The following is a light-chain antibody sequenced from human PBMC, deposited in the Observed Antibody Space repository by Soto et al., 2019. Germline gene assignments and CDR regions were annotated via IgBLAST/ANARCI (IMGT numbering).Light chain of an antibody. CDR3: QSFDTRLSGWV. Sequence: QSVLTQPPSVSGAPVQRVTISCTGSSSNIGAGYDVHWYQQLPGTAPKLLVHGNNDRPSGVPDRFSASKSGTSASLAITGLQVEDEADYYCQSFDTRLSGWVFGGGTKLTVL. CDR1: SSNIGAGYD. V-gene: IGLV1-40*01. CDR2: GNN. J-gene: IGLJ2*01.